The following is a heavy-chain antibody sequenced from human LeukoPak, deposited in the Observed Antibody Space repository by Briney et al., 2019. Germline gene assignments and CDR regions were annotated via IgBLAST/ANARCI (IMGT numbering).Heavy chain of an antibody. CDR1: GGSISSYY. Sequence: SETLSLTCTVSGGSISSYYWSWIRQPPGKGLEWIGYIYYSGSTNYNPSLKSRVTISVDTSKNQFSLKLSSVTAADTAVYYCARPSRQVGPYYGMDVWGQGTTVTVSS. CDR2: IYYSGST. D-gene: IGHD1-26*01. CDR3: ARPSRQVGPYYGMDV. V-gene: IGHV4-59*08. J-gene: IGHJ6*02.